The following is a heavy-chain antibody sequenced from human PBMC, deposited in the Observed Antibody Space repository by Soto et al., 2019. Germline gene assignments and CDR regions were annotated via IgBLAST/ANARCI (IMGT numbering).Heavy chain of an antibody. V-gene: IGHV3-7*01. CDR2: IKQDGSEK. Sequence: GGSLRLSCAASGFTFSSYWMSWVRQAPGKGLEWVANIKQDGSEKYYVDSVKGRFTISRDNAKNSLYLQMNSLRAEDTAVYYCARHGLRYYGSGSYYKIGFYDYYYYYMDVWGKGTTVTVSS. CDR3: ARHGLRYYGSGSYYKIGFYDYYYYYMDV. J-gene: IGHJ6*03. D-gene: IGHD3-10*01. CDR1: GFTFSSYW.